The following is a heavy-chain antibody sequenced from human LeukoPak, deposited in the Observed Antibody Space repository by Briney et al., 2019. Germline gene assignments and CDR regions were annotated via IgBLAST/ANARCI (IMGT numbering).Heavy chain of an antibody. J-gene: IGHJ4*02. Sequence: GGSLRLSCAASGFTFSTYSMNWVRQAPGKGLEWVSYISSGSSTIYYADSVKGRFTISRDNSKNTLYLQMNSLRAEDTAVYYCARAPGYYDSSGLDYWGQGTLVTVSS. D-gene: IGHD3-22*01. CDR1: GFTFSTYS. V-gene: IGHV3-48*01. CDR2: ISSGSSTI. CDR3: ARAPGYYDSSGLDY.